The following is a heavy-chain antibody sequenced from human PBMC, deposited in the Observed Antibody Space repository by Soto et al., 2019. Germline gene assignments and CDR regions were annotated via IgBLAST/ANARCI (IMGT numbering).Heavy chain of an antibody. Sequence: SETLSLTCTVSGGSISSGDYYWSWIRQPPGKGLEWIGYIYYSGSTYYNPSLKSRVTISVDTSKNQFSLKLSSVTAADTAVYYCARVIRYSITMVRGVYFDYWGQGTLVTVSS. V-gene: IGHV4-30-4*01. CDR2: IYYSGST. D-gene: IGHD3-10*01. CDR1: GGSISSGDYY. CDR3: ARVIRYSITMVRGVYFDY. J-gene: IGHJ4*02.